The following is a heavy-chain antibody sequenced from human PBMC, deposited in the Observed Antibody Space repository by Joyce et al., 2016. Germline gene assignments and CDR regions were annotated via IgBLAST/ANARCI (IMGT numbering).Heavy chain of an antibody. CDR2: INTTTTTT. J-gene: IGHJ4*02. CDR1: GYTFTNYY. CDR3: ARSSEGGRFFDY. D-gene: IGHD1-26*01. V-gene: IGHV1-46*01. Sequence: QVRLVQSGAEMKKPGASVKLSCKTSGYTFTNYYLHWLRQAPGQGLEWMGIINTTTTTTTYAHNFQGRVTMTTDTSTTTVYMELSSLRSEDTAIFYCARSSEGGRFFDYWGQGTLVSVSS.